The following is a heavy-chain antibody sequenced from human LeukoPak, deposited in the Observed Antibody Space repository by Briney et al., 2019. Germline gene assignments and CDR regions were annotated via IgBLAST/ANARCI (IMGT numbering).Heavy chain of an antibody. D-gene: IGHD3-22*01. Sequence: SETLSLTCTVSGGSISSRSYYWGWIRQPPGKGLEWIGNIFYSGSAYYSPSLKSRVTISVDMSKNQFSLKLSSVTAADTAVYYCARLAYDSGGDNWFDPWGQGTLVTVSS. V-gene: IGHV4-39*01. CDR3: ARLAYDSGGDNWFDP. CDR1: GGSISSRSYY. CDR2: IFYSGSA. J-gene: IGHJ5*02.